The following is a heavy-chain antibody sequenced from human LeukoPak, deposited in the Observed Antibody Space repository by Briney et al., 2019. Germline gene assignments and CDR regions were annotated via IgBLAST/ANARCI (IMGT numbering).Heavy chain of an antibody. Sequence: SETLSLTCTVSGGSISSYYWSWIRQPAGKGLEWIGRIYTSGSTNYNPSLKRRVTISVDKSKNQFSLKLSSVTAADTAVYYCATLPDYGDPTARGAFDIWGQGTMVTVSS. V-gene: IGHV4-4*07. CDR2: IYTSGST. CDR3: ATLPDYGDPTARGAFDI. J-gene: IGHJ3*02. D-gene: IGHD4-17*01. CDR1: GGSISSYY.